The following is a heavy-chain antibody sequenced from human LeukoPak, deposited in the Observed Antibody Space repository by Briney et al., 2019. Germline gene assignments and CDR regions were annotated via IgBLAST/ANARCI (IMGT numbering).Heavy chain of an antibody. J-gene: IGHJ4*02. Sequence: ASVKVSCKASGYTFTSYGISWVRQAPGQGLEWMGWISAYNGNTNYAQKLQGRVTMTTDTSTSTAYMELRSLRSDDTAVYYCATTIFGVVIIPEYYWGQGTLVTVSS. D-gene: IGHD3-3*01. CDR1: GYTFTSYG. V-gene: IGHV1-18*01. CDR2: ISAYNGNT. CDR3: ATTIFGVVIIPEYY.